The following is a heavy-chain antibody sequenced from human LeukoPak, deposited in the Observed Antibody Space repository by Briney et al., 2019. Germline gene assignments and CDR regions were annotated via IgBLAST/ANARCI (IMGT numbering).Heavy chain of an antibody. D-gene: IGHD6-13*01. CDR2: ISGSGGST. CDR1: AFTFSSYA. Sequence: GGSLRLSCAASAFTFSSYAMSWVSQAPGKGLEWVSAISGSGGSTYYADSVKGRLTISRDNSKNTLYLQMNSLRAEDTAVYYCAKGNRKAAATYQFDYWGQGTLVTVSS. V-gene: IGHV3-23*01. CDR3: AKGNRKAAATYQFDY. J-gene: IGHJ4*02.